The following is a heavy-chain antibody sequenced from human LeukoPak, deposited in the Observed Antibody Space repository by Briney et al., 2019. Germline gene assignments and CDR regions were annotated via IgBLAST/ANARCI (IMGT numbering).Heavy chain of an antibody. V-gene: IGHV3-7*01. CDR1: GFTLSSFW. CDR3: ARVERARPYYYYYMDV. Sequence: GGSLRLSCAASGFTLSSFWMSWVRQTPGKGLEWVANIKQDGSEKYYVDSVKGRFTISRDNAKNSLYLQMNSLRAEDTAVYYCARVERARPYYYYYMDVWGKGTTVTVSS. J-gene: IGHJ6*03. CDR2: IKQDGSEK.